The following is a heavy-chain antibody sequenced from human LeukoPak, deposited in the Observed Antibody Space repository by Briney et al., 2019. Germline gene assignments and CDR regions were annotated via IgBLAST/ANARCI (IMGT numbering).Heavy chain of an antibody. J-gene: IGHJ3*02. D-gene: IGHD4-17*01. CDR2: IYYSGRT. Sequence: SETLSLTCTVSVGSLSSYYCSGIRQTPGKGVEWVWYIYYSGRTNYNPSLKSRVTTSVDTSQNKFSLKRSSVTPADTAVGYCGRDASDDYGDYGDAFDIWGQGRMVSVCS. V-gene: IGHV4-59*01. CDR1: VGSLSSYY. CDR3: GRDASDDYGDYGDAFDI.